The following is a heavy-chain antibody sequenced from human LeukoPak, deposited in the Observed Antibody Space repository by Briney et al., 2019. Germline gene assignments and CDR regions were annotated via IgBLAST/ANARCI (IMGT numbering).Heavy chain of an antibody. J-gene: IGHJ4*02. CDR3: ARDRDLRWFYY. Sequence: PSETLSLTCTVSYSMSSSFSWGWIRQPPGKGLEWIGSIYDGGNTYYNPSLKSRVTTSVDTSKNQFSLKLSSVTAADTAVYYCARDRDLRWFYYWGQGTLVTVSS. D-gene: IGHD2-21*01. CDR2: IYDGGNT. V-gene: IGHV4-38-2*02. CDR1: YSMSSSFS.